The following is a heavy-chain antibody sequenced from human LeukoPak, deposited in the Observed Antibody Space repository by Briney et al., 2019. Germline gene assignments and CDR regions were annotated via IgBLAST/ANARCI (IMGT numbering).Heavy chain of an antibody. D-gene: IGHD1-26*01. J-gene: IGHJ5*02. CDR3: ARARMMVGATLYGWFDP. V-gene: IGHV1-69*06. CDR2: IIPIFGTA. CDR1: GGTFSSYA. Sequence: GASVKVSCKASGGTFSSYAISWVRQAPGQGLEWMGGIIPIFGTANYAQKFQGRVTITADKSTSTAYMELSSLRSEDTAVYYCARARMMVGATLYGWFDPWGQGTLVTVSS.